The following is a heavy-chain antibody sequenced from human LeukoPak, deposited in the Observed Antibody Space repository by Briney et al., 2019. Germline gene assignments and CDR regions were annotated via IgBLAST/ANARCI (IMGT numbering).Heavy chain of an antibody. J-gene: IGHJ6*03. Sequence: GASVKVSCRTSGYTFSTYDINWVRQATGQGLEWMGWVNPNSGNTNYAQKLQGRVTMTTDTSTSTAYMELRSLRSDDTAVYYCARSVDRTWIQLWLPYYYYYYYMDVWGKGTTVTVSS. CDR3: ARSVDRTWIQLWLPYYYYYYYMDV. V-gene: IGHV1-18*01. CDR2: VNPNSGNT. D-gene: IGHD5-18*01. CDR1: GYTFSTYD.